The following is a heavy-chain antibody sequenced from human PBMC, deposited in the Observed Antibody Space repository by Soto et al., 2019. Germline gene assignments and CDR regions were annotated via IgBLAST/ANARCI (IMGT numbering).Heavy chain of an antibody. CDR3: ARSDFWGRQQHWD. Sequence: QLQLQESGPGLVKPSETLSLTCTVSGGSISSSSYYWGWIRQPPGKGLEWIGSIYYSGSTYYNPSLKSRVTISVDTSKNQFSLKLSSVTAADTAVYYCARSDFWGRQQHWDWGQGTLVTVSS. CDR1: GGSISSSSYY. CDR2: IYYSGST. J-gene: IGHJ4*02. V-gene: IGHV4-39*01. D-gene: IGHD3-3*01.